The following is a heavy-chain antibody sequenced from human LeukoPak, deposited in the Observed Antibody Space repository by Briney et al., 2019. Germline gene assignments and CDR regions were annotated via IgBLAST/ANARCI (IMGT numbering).Heavy chain of an antibody. V-gene: IGHV1-69*13. CDR1: GGTFSSYA. J-gene: IGHJ4*02. CDR2: IIPIFGTA. CDR3: ARSIGTTVTSPPDY. Sequence: SVKVSCKASGGTFSSYAISWVRQAPGQGLEWMGGIIPIFGTANYTQKFQGRVTITADESTSTAYMELSSLRSEDTAVYYCARSIGTTVTSPPDYWGQGTLVTVFS. D-gene: IGHD4-17*01.